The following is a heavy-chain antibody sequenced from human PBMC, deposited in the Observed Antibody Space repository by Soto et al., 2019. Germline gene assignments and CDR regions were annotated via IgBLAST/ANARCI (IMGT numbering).Heavy chain of an antibody. CDR1: GGTFSSYA. Sequence: QVPLVQSGAEVKKPGSSVKVSCKASGGTFSSYAISWVRQAPGQGLEWMGGIIPIFGTANYAQKFQGRVTITADESTSTAYMELSSLRSEDTAVYYCARGELYCSGGSCYAAAFDYWGQGTLVTVSS. CDR2: IIPIFGTA. D-gene: IGHD2-15*01. J-gene: IGHJ4*02. CDR3: ARGELYCSGGSCYAAAFDY. V-gene: IGHV1-69*01.